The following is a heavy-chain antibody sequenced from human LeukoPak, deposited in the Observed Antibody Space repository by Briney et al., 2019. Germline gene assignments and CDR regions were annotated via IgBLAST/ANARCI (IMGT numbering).Heavy chain of an antibody. D-gene: IGHD4-17*01. V-gene: IGHV4-59*01. CDR2: IYSSGST. CDR3: ARLPVTTSGYYYYYMDV. CDR1: GGSISSYY. Sequence: SETLSLTCTVSGGSISSYYWSWIRQPPGKGLKWIGYIYSSGSTNYNPSLKSRVTISVDTSKNQFSLKLSSVTAADTAVYYCARLPVTTSGYYYYYMDVWGKGTTVTVSS. J-gene: IGHJ6*03.